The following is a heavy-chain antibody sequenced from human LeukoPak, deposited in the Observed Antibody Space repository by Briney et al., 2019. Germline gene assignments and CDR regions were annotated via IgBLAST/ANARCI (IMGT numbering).Heavy chain of an antibody. D-gene: IGHD6-13*01. J-gene: IGHJ6*03. CDR1: GGSISSGSYY. CDR2: IYTSGST. Sequence: SQTLSLTCTDSGGSISSGSYYWSWIRQPAGKGLEWIGRIYTSGSTNYNPSLKSRVTISVDTSKNQFSLKLSSVTAADTAVYYCARDQMLVIAAANFFDYYYMDVWGKGTTVTVSS. V-gene: IGHV4-61*02. CDR3: ARDQMLVIAAANFFDYYYMDV.